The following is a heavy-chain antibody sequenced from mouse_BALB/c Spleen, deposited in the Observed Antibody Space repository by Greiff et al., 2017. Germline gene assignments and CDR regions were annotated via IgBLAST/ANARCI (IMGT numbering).Heavy chain of an antibody. CDR1: GFTFSSYG. CDR2: INSNGGST. CDR3: AREDTSWFAY. V-gene: IGHV5-6-3*01. D-gene: IGHD3-3*01. Sequence: EVHLVESGGGLVQPGGSLKLSCAASGFTFSSYGMSWVRQTPDKRLELVATINSNGGSTYYPDSVKGRFTISRDNAKNTLYLQMSSLKSEDTAMYYCAREDTSWFAYWGQGTLVTVSA. J-gene: IGHJ3*01.